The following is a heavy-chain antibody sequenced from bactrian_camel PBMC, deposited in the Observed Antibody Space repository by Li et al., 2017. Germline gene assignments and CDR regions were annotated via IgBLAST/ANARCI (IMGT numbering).Heavy chain of an antibody. V-gene: IGHV3S1*01. D-gene: IGHD2*01. CDR1: GYTYSSHC. CDR2: INPDGYT. Sequence: VQLVESGGGLVQPGGSLRLSCAASGYTYSSHCMGWFRKAPGKEREGVAAINPDGYTFYADSVKGRFAISRDNAKNTVYLQMNSLKPEDTAVYYCATRDCSGGYCYSFGAGYCGQGTQVTVS. CDR3: ATRDCSGGYCYSFGAGY. J-gene: IGHJ6*01.